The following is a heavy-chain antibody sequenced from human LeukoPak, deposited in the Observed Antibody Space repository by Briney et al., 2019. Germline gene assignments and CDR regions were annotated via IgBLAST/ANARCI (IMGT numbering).Heavy chain of an antibody. V-gene: IGHV4-61*02. CDR2: IYTSGST. CDR1: GGSISSGSYY. D-gene: IGHD1-1*01. J-gene: IGHJ3*02. CDR3: ARHNEFETRGAFDI. Sequence: SETLPLTCTVSGGSISSGSYYWSWIRQPAGKGLEWIGRIYTSGSTNYNPSLKSRVTISVDTSKNQFSLKLSSVTAADTAVYYCARHNEFETRGAFDIWGQGTMVTVSS.